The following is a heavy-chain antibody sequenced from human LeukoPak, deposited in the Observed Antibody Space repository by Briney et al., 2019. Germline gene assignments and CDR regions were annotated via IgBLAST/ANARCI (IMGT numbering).Heavy chain of an antibody. D-gene: IGHD6-13*01. CDR3: ARDPAGSSSPLDY. V-gene: IGHV1-46*01. CDR2: INPSGGST. Sequence: ASVKVSCKASGGTFSSYAISWVRQAPGQGLEWMGIINPSGGSTSYAQKFQGRVTMTRDTSTSTVYMELSSLRSEDTAVYYCARDPAGSSSPLDYWGQGTLVTVSS. CDR1: GGTFSSYA. J-gene: IGHJ4*02.